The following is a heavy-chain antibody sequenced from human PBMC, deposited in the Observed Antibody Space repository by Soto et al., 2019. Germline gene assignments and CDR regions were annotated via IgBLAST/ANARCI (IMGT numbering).Heavy chain of an antibody. D-gene: IGHD2-2*01. Sequence: SVKVSCKASGCTFGSYAITWVRRAPGQGLEWLGGIIPILNSPAYAQKFQARVVITADEITNTAYMELNSLRFDDTVVYYCAREAPYCTSATCPKFYDMDVWGQGTTVTVSS. V-gene: IGHV1-69*13. CDR2: IIPILNSP. CDR1: GCTFGSYA. J-gene: IGHJ6*02. CDR3: AREAPYCTSATCPKFYDMDV.